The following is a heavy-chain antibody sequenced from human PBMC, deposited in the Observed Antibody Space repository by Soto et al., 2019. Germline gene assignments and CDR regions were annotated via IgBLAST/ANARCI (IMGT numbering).Heavy chain of an antibody. CDR3: ARDEYYYGSGSYYTYFDY. J-gene: IGHJ4*02. V-gene: IGHV1-18*01. CDR1: GYTFTSYG. Sequence: QVQLVQSGAEVKKPGASVKVSCKASGYTFTSYGISWVRQAPGQGLEWMGWISAYNGNTNYAQKLQGRVTMTTDTFTXTXFMELRSLRSDDTAVYYCARDEYYYGSGSYYTYFDYWGQGTLVTVSS. CDR2: ISAYNGNT. D-gene: IGHD3-10*01.